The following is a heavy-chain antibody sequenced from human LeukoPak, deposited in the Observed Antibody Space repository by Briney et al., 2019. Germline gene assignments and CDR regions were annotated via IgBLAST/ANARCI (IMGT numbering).Heavy chain of an antibody. D-gene: IGHD3-22*01. Sequence: PGRSLRLSCAASGFTFSSYGMHWVRQAPGKGLEWVAVIWYDGSNKYYADSVEGRFTISRDNSKNTLYLQMNSLRAEDTAVYYCAREYPPRYYYDSSGYLGYWGQGTLVTVSS. J-gene: IGHJ4*02. CDR2: IWYDGSNK. CDR1: GFTFSSYG. CDR3: AREYPPRYYYDSSGYLGY. V-gene: IGHV3-33*01.